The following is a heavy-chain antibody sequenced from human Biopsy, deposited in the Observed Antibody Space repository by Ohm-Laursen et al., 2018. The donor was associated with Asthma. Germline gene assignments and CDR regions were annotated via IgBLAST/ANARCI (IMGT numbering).Heavy chain of an antibody. CDR1: GFAVSRDH. CDR2: IYSGGTS. J-gene: IGHJ4*02. Sequence: GSLRLSYAASGFAVSRDHMFWVRQAPGKGLEWVSVIYSGGTSHTADSVRGRFTISRDNAKNSLYLQMNSLRAEDTAVYYCAKDERLYYGSDSKYMQPVPLGDWGQGTLVIVSA. CDR3: AKDERLYYGSDSKYMQPVPLGD. D-gene: IGHD3-10*01. V-gene: IGHV3-66*01.